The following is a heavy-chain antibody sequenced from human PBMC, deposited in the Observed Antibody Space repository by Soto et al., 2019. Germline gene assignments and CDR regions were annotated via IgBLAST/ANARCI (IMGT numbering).Heavy chain of an antibody. CDR2: ISAYNGNT. V-gene: IGHV1-18*01. D-gene: IGHD7-27*01. CDR1: GYTFTGYG. Sequence: QVQLVQSGGEVKKPGASVKVSCKASGYTFTGYGVSWVRQAPGQGLEWMGWISAYNGNTDYAQKLQGRVTMTTDTSTSTAYMELTSLRSDDTAVYYCARDKSGAVTSPGEYWGQGTLVTVSS. CDR3: ARDKSGAVTSPGEY. J-gene: IGHJ4*02.